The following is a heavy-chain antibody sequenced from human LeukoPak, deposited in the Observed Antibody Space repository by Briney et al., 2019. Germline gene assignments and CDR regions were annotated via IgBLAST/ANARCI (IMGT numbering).Heavy chain of an antibody. CDR1: GLSVSDNY. Sequence: GGSLRLSCAASGLSVSDNYMSWVRQAPGKGLEWVSIIQRGGNIYYADSVKGRFTISRDNSQNTLYLQMNSLRAEDTAVYYCARDRGYAMDVWGQGTTVTVS. CDR2: IQRGGNI. D-gene: IGHD1-1*01. CDR3: ARDRGYAMDV. V-gene: IGHV3-53*01. J-gene: IGHJ6*02.